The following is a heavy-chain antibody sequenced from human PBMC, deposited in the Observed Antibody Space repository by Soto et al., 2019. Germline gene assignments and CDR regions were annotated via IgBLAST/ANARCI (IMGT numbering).Heavy chain of an antibody. CDR3: ARQVVGAKRLIDY. D-gene: IGHD1-26*01. CDR2: IYYGGST. J-gene: IGHJ4*02. CDR1: GDSISSSSYY. Sequence: SETLSLTCTVSGDSISSSSYYWGWIRQPPGKGLEWIGSIYYGGSTYYSPSLRSRLTISVHTSKNQFSLKLSSITAADTAMYYCARQVVGAKRLIDYWGQGTLVTVS. V-gene: IGHV4-39*01.